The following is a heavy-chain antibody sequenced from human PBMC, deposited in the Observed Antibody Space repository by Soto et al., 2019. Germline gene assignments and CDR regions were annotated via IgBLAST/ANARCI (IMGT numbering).Heavy chain of an antibody. CDR2: IYRSGST. D-gene: IGHD4-17*01. V-gene: IGHV4-38-2*01. Sequence: SETLSLTCAVSGFSISSGFYWGWIRQPPGKGLEWIGNIYRSGSTYYNPSLKSRVTISVDTSKNQFSLKLSSVTAADTAVYYCARAFYGDSAAYYSGMDVWGQGTTVTVSS. J-gene: IGHJ6*02. CDR1: GFSISSGFY. CDR3: ARAFYGDSAAYYSGMDV.